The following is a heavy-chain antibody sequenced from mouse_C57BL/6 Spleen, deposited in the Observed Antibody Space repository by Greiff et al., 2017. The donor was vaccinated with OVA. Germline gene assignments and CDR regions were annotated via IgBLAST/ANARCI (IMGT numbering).Heavy chain of an antibody. V-gene: IGHV2-5*01. CDR2: IWRGGST. Sequence: VQWVESGPGLVQPSQSLSITCTVSGFSLTSYGVHWVRQSPGKGLEWLGVIWRGGSTDYNAAFMSRLSITKDNSKSQVFCKMNSLQADDTAIYYCAKNNYSNYFDYWGQGTTLTVSS. CDR1: GFSLTSYG. CDR3: AKNNYSNYFDY. J-gene: IGHJ2*01. D-gene: IGHD2-5*01.